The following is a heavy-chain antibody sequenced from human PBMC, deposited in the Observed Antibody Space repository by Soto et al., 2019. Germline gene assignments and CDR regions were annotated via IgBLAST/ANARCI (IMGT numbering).Heavy chain of an antibody. J-gene: IGHJ4*02. CDR2: IYYSGST. Sequence: SETLSLTCTVSGGSIISSSYYWGWTRQPPGKGLEWIGSIYYSGSTYYNPSLKSRVTISVDTSKNQFSLKLSSVTAADAAVYYCARQFHSGYLSPGFDYWGQGTLVTVSS. CDR3: ARQFHSGYLSPGFDY. CDR1: GGSIISSSYY. V-gene: IGHV4-39*01. D-gene: IGHD5-12*01.